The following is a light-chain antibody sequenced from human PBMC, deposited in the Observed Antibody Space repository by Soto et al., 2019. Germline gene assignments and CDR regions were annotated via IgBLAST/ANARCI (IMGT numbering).Light chain of an antibody. CDR1: QTINKW. CDR2: MAS. Sequence: DIQMTQSPSTLSASVGDRVTITFRASQTINKWLAWYQQKPGKAPRLLIYMASTLESGVPSRFSGSGSGAEFTLTISSLQPDDFATYYCQQYNTYWTFGHGTKVDIK. CDR3: QQYNTYWT. J-gene: IGKJ1*01. V-gene: IGKV1-5*01.